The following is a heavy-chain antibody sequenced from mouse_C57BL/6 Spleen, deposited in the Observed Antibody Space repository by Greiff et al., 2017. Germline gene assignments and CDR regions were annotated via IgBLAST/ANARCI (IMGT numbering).Heavy chain of an antibody. D-gene: IGHD2-5*01. CDR1: GFTFSDYG. Sequence: EVKLQESGGGLVKPGGSLKLSCAASGFTFSDYGMHWVRQAPEKGLEWVAYISSGRSTIYYADTVKGRFTISRDNAKNTLFLQMTSLRSEDTAMYYCARRDYSNYEAMDYWGQGTSVTVSS. J-gene: IGHJ4*01. CDR2: ISSGRSTI. V-gene: IGHV5-17*01. CDR3: ARRDYSNYEAMDY.